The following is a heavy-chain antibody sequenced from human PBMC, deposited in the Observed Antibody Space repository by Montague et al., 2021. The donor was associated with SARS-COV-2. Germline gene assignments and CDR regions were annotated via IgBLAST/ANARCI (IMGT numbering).Heavy chain of an antibody. D-gene: IGHD6-13*01. J-gene: IGHJ3*02. Sequence: SGSTNYNPSLTSRVTISVDTSKNQFSLKLSSVSAADTAVYYCARVGRGSSWYAVDFDIWGQGTMVTVYS. V-gene: IGHV4-59*01. CDR3: ARVGRGSSWYAVDFDI. CDR2: SGST.